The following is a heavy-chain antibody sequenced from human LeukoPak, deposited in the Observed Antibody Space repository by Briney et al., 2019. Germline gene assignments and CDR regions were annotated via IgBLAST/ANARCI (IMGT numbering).Heavy chain of an antibody. CDR2: ISAYNGNT. V-gene: IGHV1-18*01. CDR1: GYTFTSYG. CDR3: AREGIAVAVSDY. Sequence: RASVKVSCKASGYTFTSYGISWVRQAPGQGLEWMGWISAYNGNTNYAQKLHGRVTMTTDTSTSKAYMELRSLGSDDTAVYYCAREGIAVAVSDYWGQGTLVTVSS. J-gene: IGHJ4*02. D-gene: IGHD6-19*01.